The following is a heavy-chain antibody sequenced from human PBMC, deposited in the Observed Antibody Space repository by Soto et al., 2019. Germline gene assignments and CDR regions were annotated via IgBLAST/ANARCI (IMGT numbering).Heavy chain of an antibody. CDR2: ISAYNGNT. CDR3: AISLEVAAAGPPEYFQH. CDR1: GYTFTSYG. J-gene: IGHJ1*01. Sequence: QVQLVQSGAEVKKPGASVKVSCKASGYTFTSYGISWVRQAPGQGLEWMGWISAYNGNTNYAQKLQGRVTMTTDTSTSTAYMELRSLRSDDTAVYYCAISLEVAAAGPPEYFQHWGQGTLVTVSS. V-gene: IGHV1-18*01. D-gene: IGHD6-13*01.